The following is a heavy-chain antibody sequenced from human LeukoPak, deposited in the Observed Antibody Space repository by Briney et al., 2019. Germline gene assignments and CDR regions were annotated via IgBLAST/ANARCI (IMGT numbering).Heavy chain of an antibody. V-gene: IGHV3-30-3*01. CDR2: ISYDGSNK. J-gene: IGHJ6*02. Sequence: PGGSLRLSCAASGFTFSSYAMHWVRQAPGKGLEWVAVISYDGSNKYYADSVKGRFTISRDNSKNTLYLQMNSLRAEDTAVYYCAFTPWTYCSGGSCYYYYGMDVWGQGTTVTVSS. D-gene: IGHD2-15*01. CDR1: GFTFSSYA. CDR3: AFTPWTYCSGGSCYYYYGMDV.